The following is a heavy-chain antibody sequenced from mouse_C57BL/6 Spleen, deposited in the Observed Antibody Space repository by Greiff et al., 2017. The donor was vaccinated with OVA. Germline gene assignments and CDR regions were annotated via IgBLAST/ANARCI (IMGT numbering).Heavy chain of an antibody. CDR3: ARDRGLHAMDY. CDR1: GYSITSGYD. J-gene: IGHJ4*01. CDR2: ISYSGST. D-gene: IGHD2-2*01. V-gene: IGHV3-1*01. Sequence: EVQLQESGPGMVKPSQSLSLTCTVTGYSITSGYDWHWIRHFPGNKLEWMGYISYSGSTNYNPSLKSRISITHDTSKNHFFLKLNSVTTEDTATYYCARDRGLHAMDYWGQGTSVTVSS.